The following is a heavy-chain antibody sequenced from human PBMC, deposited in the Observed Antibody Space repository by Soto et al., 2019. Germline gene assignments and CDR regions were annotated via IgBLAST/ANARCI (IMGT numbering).Heavy chain of an antibody. V-gene: IGHV3-23*01. CDR3: AXXXXSGYDYMGWFDP. Sequence: EVQLLESGGGLVQPGGSLRLSCAASGFTFSSYAMSWVRQAPGKGLEWVSAISGSGGSTYYADSVKGRFTISRDNSKNTLYLXXXXXXXEDXXVYYXAXXXXSGYDYMGWFDPWGQGTLVTVSS. D-gene: IGHD5-12*01. CDR2: ISGSGGST. CDR1: GFTFSSYA. J-gene: IGHJ5*02.